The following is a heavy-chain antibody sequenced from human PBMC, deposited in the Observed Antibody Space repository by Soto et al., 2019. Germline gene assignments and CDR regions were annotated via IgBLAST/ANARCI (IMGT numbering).Heavy chain of an antibody. D-gene: IGHD2-15*01. Sequence: SETLSLTCTVSGGSISSYYWSWIRQPPGKGLEWIAYIYYSGSTNYNPSLKSRVTISVDTSKNQFSLKLSSVSASDTAVYYCASGGHYFDYWGQGALVTVSS. V-gene: IGHV4-59*01. J-gene: IGHJ4*02. CDR3: ASGGHYFDY. CDR2: IYYSGST. CDR1: GGSISSYY.